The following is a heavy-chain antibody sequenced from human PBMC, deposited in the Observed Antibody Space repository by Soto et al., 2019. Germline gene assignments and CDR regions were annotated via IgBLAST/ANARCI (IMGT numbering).Heavy chain of an antibody. Sequence: SETLSLTCNVSGGSIRSYYWNWIRQPPGKTLEWIGDVYYSGSANYNPSLKSRVTISVDMSRNQFSLKLNSVTAADTAVYYCARGYRVRGPTPFDYWGQGTLVTVSS. V-gene: IGHV4-59*01. D-gene: IGHD3-10*01. J-gene: IGHJ4*02. CDR1: GGSIRSYY. CDR2: VYYSGSA. CDR3: ARGYRVRGPTPFDY.